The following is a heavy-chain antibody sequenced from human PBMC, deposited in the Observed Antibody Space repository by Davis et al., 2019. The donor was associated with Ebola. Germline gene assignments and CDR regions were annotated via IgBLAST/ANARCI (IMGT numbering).Heavy chain of an antibody. J-gene: IGHJ4*02. CDR1: GDSVSGSSGA. V-gene: IGHV6-1*01. D-gene: IGHD5-12*01. CDR3: ARGWLRSAFDQ. CDR2: TYYSSKWYN. Sequence: HPQTPSLTCAISGDSVSGSSGAWNWIRQSPSRGLEWLGRTYYSSKWYNESALSVKSRITISADTAKNQLSLHLNSVTPEDTAVYYCARGWLRSAFDQWGQGTLVTVSS.